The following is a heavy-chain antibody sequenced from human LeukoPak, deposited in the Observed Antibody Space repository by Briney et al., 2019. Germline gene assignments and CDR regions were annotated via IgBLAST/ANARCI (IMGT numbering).Heavy chain of an antibody. Sequence: GGSLRLSCVASGFIFRSHWMKWVRQAPGKGLEWVADIKEDGSEKYCEDSVKGRFIISRDNAENSLSLQMSSLRVEDTAVYYCVRAAPDTRYRHLDFWGRGTLVSVSS. CDR1: GFIFRSHW. CDR3: VRAAPDTRYRHLDF. J-gene: IGHJ2*01. V-gene: IGHV3-7*04. CDR2: IKEDGSEK. D-gene: IGHD2-2*02.